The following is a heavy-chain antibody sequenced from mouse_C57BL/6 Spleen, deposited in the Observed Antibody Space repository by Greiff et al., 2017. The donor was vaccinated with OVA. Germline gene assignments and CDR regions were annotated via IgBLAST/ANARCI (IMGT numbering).Heavy chain of an antibody. J-gene: IGHJ1*03. V-gene: IGHV14-2*01. CDR3: ARTWDGGYFDV. CDR2: IDPEAGET. CDR1: GFNIKDYY. D-gene: IGHD4-1*01. Sequence: EVQLQQSGAELVKPGASVKLSCTASGFNIKDYYMHWVKQRTEQGLEWIGRIDPEAGETKYAPKFQGKATITADTSSNTAYLQLSSLTSEDTAVYYCARTWDGGYFDVWGTGTTVTVSS.